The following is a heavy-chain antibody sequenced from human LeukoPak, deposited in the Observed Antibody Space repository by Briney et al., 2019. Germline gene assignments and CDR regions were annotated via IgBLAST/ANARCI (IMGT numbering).Heavy chain of an antibody. CDR2: LYSDGNT. D-gene: IGHD3-16*01. CDR3: ARGVEPLAANTLAY. V-gene: IGHV3-53*01. J-gene: IGHJ4*02. CDR1: GFTVITNG. Sequence: GGSLKLSCAASGFTVITNGMTWVRQAPGKGLEWVSVLYSDGNTKYADSVQGRFTISRDNSKNTLYLEMNSLSPDDTAVYYCARGVEPLAANTLAYWGQGTLVTVSS.